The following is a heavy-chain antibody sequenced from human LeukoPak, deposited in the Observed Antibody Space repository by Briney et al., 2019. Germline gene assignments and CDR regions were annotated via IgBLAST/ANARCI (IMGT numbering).Heavy chain of an antibody. Sequence: SETLSLTCTVSGGSITSYYWSWIRQPPGKGLEWIGYIYYSGNTNYNPSLKSRVTISVDTSKNQFSLKLSSVTAADTAVYYCAREDGSTSSFDYWGQGTLDTVSS. CDR2: IYYSGNT. J-gene: IGHJ4*02. CDR3: AREDGSTSSFDY. CDR1: GGSITSYY. D-gene: IGHD5-24*01. V-gene: IGHV4-59*01.